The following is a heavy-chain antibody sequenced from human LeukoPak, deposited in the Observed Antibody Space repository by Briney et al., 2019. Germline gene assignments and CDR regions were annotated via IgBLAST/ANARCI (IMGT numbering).Heavy chain of an antibody. J-gene: IGHJ4*02. Sequence: GGSLRLSCTASGFTLSSYEMSWIRQAPGKGLVWVSRINSDGSSTSYADSVKGRFTISRDNAKNTLYLQMNSLRAEDTAVYYCARVRGYYFDYWGQGTLVTVSS. CDR2: INSDGSST. CDR3: ARVRGYYFDY. CDR1: GFTLSSYE. V-gene: IGHV3-74*01.